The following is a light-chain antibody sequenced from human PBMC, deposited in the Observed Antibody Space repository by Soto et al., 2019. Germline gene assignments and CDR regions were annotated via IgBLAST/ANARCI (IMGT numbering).Light chain of an antibody. J-gene: IGKJ1*01. V-gene: IGKV1-27*01. CDR3: QKYNSTPKT. Sequence: DIQMTQSPSSLSASVGDRVTITCRASQGISNYLAGYQQKPGKVPKLLIYSESTLQSGGQSRFSSSGSGTEFTLTISSRQPEDVATYYCQKYNSTPKTFGQGTKVEIK. CDR2: SES. CDR1: QGISNY.